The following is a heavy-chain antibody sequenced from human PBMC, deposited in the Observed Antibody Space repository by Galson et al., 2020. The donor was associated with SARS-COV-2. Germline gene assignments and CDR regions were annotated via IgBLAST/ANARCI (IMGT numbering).Heavy chain of an antibody. V-gene: IGHV3-30-3*02. CDR2: ISFDGNNT. Sequence: GGSLRLSCAASAFTFSSYAMHWVRQAPGKGLEWVALISFDGNNTFYADSVKGRFTISRDNSKNTLYLEMNSLRAEDTAVYYCAKRGGLPTGRGSWFDPWGQGTLVTVSS. D-gene: IGHD1-1*01. CDR1: AFTFSSYA. J-gene: IGHJ5*02. CDR3: AKRGGLPTGRGSWFDP.